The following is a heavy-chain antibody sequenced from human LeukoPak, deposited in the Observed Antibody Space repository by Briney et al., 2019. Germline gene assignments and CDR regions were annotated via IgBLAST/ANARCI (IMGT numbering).Heavy chain of an antibody. CDR1: GYTFTGYY. D-gene: IGHD3-9*01. CDR2: INPNSGGT. V-gene: IGHV1-2*02. CDR3: ARRPSKYYDILTGYYRSEFDY. J-gene: IGHJ4*02. Sequence: ASVKVSCKASGYTFTGYYMHWVRQAPGQGLEWMGWINPNSGGTNYAQKFQGRVTMTRDTSISTAYMELSRLRSDDMAVYYCARRPSKYYDILTGYYRSEFDYWGQGTLVTVSS.